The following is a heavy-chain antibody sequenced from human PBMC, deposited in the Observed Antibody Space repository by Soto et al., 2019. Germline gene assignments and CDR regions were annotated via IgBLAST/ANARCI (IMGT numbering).Heavy chain of an antibody. CDR2: ISSSSSTI. CDR1: GFTFSSYS. V-gene: IGHV3-48*01. Sequence: PGGSLRLSCAASGFTFSSYSMNWVRQAPGKGLEWVSYISSSSSTIYYADSVKGRFTISRGNAKNSLYLQMNSLRAEDTAVYYYASGGYYYDRSGLSYWGQGTLDTVSA. J-gene: IGHJ4*02. D-gene: IGHD3-22*01. CDR3: ASGGYYYDRSGLSY.